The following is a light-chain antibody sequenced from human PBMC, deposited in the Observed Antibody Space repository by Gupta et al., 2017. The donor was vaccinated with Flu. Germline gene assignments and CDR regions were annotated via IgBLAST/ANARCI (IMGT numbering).Light chain of an antibody. Sequence: IRMTQSPSSFSASTGDRGTITCRASKGISSYLAWYQHKPGQAPKPLIYAAATCQSGVTSRFRGSGAGTDLTLTISRRQAEEFATYYFHQDDSSPPLTFGGGTKVEIK. CDR2: AAA. CDR1: KGISSY. V-gene: IGKV1-8*01. J-gene: IGKJ4*01. CDR3: HQDDSSPPLT.